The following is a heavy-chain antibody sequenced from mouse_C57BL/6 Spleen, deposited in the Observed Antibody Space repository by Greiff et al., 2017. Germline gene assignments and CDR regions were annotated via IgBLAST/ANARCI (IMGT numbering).Heavy chain of an antibody. D-gene: IGHD1-1*01. CDR3: ALYYGSSYDYAMDY. CDR2: IYPGSGST. J-gene: IGHJ2*01. CDR1: GYTFTSYW. Sequence: VQLQQPGAELVKPGASVQMSCKASGYTFTSYWITWVKQRPGQGLEWIGDIYPGSGSTNYNEKFKSKATLTVDTSSSTAYMQLSSLTSEDSAVYYCALYYGSSYDYAMDYWGQGTTLTVSS. V-gene: IGHV1-55*01.